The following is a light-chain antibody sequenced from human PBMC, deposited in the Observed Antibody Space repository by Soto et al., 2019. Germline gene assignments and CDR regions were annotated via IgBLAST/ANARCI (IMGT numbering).Light chain of an antibody. CDR1: QGISSA. V-gene: IGKV1-39*01. Sequence: IQLSQSPSSLSASVGDRVTVTFRASQGISSAVAWYQQKPGKAPKLLIYAASTLHSGVPSRFSGSGSGTEFTLTISNLQPEDFATYYCQQSYSTPLTFGPGTKVDT. CDR2: AAS. CDR3: QQSYSTPLT. J-gene: IGKJ3*01.